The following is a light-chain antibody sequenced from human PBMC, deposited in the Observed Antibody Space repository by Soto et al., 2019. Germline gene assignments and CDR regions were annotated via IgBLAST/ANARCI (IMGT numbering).Light chain of an antibody. J-gene: IGLJ1*01. CDR2: GNS. CDR3: QSYDSSLSGSGV. V-gene: IGLV1-40*01. CDR1: SSNIGAGYD. Sequence: VLTQPPSVSGASGQRVTLSCTGSSSNIGAGYDVHWYQQLPATAPKLLIYGNSNRPSGVPDRFSGSKSGTSASLAITGLQAEDEADYYCQSYDSSLSGSGVFGTGTKVTVL.